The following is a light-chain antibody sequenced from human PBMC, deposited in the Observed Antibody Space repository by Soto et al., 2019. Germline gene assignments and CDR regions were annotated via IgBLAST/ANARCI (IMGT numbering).Light chain of an antibody. CDR1: SSNIGSNF. J-gene: IGLJ3*02. Sequence: QSVLTQPPSASGTPGQRVTIPCSGSSSNIGSNFVNWYQQLPGTSPKLLMYNNNQRPSGVPDRSSGSKSGTSASLAISGLQSEDEADYHCATWDDSLNGLVFGGGTKLTVL. CDR3: ATWDDSLNGLV. V-gene: IGLV1-44*01. CDR2: NNN.